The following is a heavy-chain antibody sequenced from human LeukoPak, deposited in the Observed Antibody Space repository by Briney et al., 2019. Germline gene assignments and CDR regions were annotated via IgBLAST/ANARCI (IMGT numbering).Heavy chain of an antibody. CDR3: ARLGGGHSSSWYEAFDI. CDR1: GFTSSSYW. CDR2: IKQDGSEK. Sequence: GGSLRLSCAASGFTSSSYWMSWVRQAPGKGLEWVANIKQDGSEKYYVDSVKGRFTISRDNAKNSLYLQMNSLRAEDTAVYYCARLGGGHSSSWYEAFDIWGQGTMVTVSS. D-gene: IGHD6-13*01. J-gene: IGHJ3*02. V-gene: IGHV3-7*01.